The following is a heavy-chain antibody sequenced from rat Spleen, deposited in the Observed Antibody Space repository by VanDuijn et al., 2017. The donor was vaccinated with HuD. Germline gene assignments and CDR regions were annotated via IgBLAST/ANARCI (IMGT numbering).Heavy chain of an antibody. Sequence: EVQLVESGGGLVQPGRSMKLSCAASGFTFSSFPMAWVRQAPTKGLEWVATISTSGGSTYYRDSVKGRFTISRDNAQNILYLQMNNPRSEDTATYYWTRGGYFRYWGQGVMVTVSS. CDR3: TRGGYFRY. CDR2: ISTSGGST. D-gene: IGHD2-5*01. J-gene: IGHJ2*01. CDR1: GFTFSSFP. V-gene: IGHV5-46*01.